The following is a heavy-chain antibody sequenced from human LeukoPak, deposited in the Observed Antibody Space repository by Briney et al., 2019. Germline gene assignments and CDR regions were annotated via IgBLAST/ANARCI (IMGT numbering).Heavy chain of an antibody. J-gene: IGHJ6*02. CDR2: INPNSGGT. CDR3: ARAQPIIGYQYYGIDV. Sequence: ASVKVSCKASGYIFTGHYMHWVRQAPGQGLEYMGWINPNSGGTHFAQKFQGRVTMTRDTFISTAYMELSGLRSDDTAVYYCARAQPIIGYQYYGIDVWGQGTTVTVSS. CDR1: GYIFTGHY. D-gene: IGHD3-3*01. V-gene: IGHV1-2*02.